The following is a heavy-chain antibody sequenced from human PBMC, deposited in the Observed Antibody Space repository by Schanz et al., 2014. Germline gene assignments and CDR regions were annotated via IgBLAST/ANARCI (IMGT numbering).Heavy chain of an antibody. J-gene: IGHJ6*02. CDR1: GFTFSGYA. CDR2: TSNDGSFT. D-gene: IGHD2-2*03. Sequence: EVQLVESGGGLVQPGGSLRLSCAASGFTFSGYAMSWVRQAPGKGLEWVSRTSNDGSFTTFADSVKGRFTISRDNAKNTLYLQMNSLRAEDTAVYYCAKSGYCRSTSCYQYNYYGLDVWGQGTTVTVSS. CDR3: AKSGYCRSTSCYQYNYYGLDV. V-gene: IGHV3-74*02.